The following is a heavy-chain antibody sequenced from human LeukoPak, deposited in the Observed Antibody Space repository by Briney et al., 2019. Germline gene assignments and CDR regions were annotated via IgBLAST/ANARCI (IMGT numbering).Heavy chain of an antibody. J-gene: IGHJ4*02. CDR2: ISSSSSYI. V-gene: IGHV3-21*01. CDR1: GFTFSSYS. Sequence: GGSLRLSCAASGFTFSSYSMNWVRQAPGKGLEWVSSISSSSSYIYYADSVKGRFTISRDNAKNSLYLQMNSLRAEDTAVYYCARVPLQNDSGDEWGQGTLVTVSS. D-gene: IGHD4-17*01. CDR3: ARVPLQNDSGDE.